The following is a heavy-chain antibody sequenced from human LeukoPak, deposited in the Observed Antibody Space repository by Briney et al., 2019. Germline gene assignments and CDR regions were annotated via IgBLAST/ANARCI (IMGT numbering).Heavy chain of an antibody. Sequence: GGALRLSCADSGVTFRRYAMSWVREAPGKGLGRGSDICGSGGSTYYAESVRGGVTISRDNSKNTLYLQMNSLRAEDTAVYYCARDISDYDFWSGSIQLSYYYCMDVWGQGTTVTVPS. J-gene: IGHJ6*02. CDR2: ICGSGGST. CDR1: GVTFRRYA. D-gene: IGHD3-3*01. CDR3: ARDISDYDFWSGSIQLSYYYCMDV. V-gene: IGHV3-23*01.